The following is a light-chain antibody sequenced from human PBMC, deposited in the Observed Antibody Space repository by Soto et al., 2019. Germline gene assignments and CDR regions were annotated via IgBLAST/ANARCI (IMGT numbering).Light chain of an antibody. J-gene: IGLJ2*01. CDR3: CAYAGSSTYVV. V-gene: IGLV2-23*02. CDR2: EVS. CDR1: SRDVGNYNL. Sequence: QSALTQSASVSGSPGQSITISCTGSSRDVGNYNLVSWYQQHPGKAPKLMIYEVSKRPSGVANRFSGSKSGNTASLTISGRQAEDDAYYYCCAYAGSSTYVVFGGGTKLTVL.